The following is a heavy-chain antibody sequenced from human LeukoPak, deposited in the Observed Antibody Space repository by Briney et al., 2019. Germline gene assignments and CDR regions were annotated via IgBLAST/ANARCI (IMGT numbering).Heavy chain of an antibody. CDR1: GFTFSSYE. V-gene: IGHV3-48*03. CDR3: ASLWGSPPIGY. D-gene: IGHD3-16*01. J-gene: IGHJ4*02. CDR2: ISSGGGTI. Sequence: GGSLRLSCAVSGFTFSSYEMDWVRQAPGKGLEWLSYISSGGGTIYYADSVKGRFTISRDNAKNSLFLQMNSLRAEDTAVYYCASLWGSPPIGYWGQGTLVTVSS.